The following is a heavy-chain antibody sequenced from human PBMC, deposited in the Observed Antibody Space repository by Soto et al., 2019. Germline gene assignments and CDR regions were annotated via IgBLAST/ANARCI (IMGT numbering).Heavy chain of an antibody. J-gene: IGHJ4*02. V-gene: IGHV3-30-3*01. CDR3: ARGHAEQQLVLRDDY. D-gene: IGHD6-13*01. CDR1: GFTFSSYA. CDR2: ISYDGSNK. Sequence: GGSLRLSCAASGFTFSSYAMHWVRQAPGKGLEWVAVISYDGSNKYYADSVKGRFTISRDNSKNTLYLQMNSLRAEDTAVYYCARGHAEQQLVLRDDYWGQGT.